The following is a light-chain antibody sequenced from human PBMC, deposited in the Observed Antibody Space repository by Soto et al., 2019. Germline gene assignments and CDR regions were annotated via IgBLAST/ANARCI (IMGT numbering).Light chain of an antibody. CDR2: EVS. Sequence: QSVLTQPPSASGSPGQSVTISCTGTSSDVGGYNYVSWYQQHPGKAPKLMIYEVSKRPSGVPDRFSGSKSGNTASLTVSGLQADDEADYYCSSYAGSNKAVFGGGTKVTVL. CDR3: SSYAGSNKAV. V-gene: IGLV2-8*01. CDR1: SSDVGGYNY. J-gene: IGLJ2*01.